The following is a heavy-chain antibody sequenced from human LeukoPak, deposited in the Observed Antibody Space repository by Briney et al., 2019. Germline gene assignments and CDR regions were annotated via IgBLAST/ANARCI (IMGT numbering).Heavy chain of an antibody. CDR2: ISSSGSPI. V-gene: IGHV3-11*01. D-gene: IGHD3-10*01. CDR3: ARGLRYGSESFYTPTTWFDP. Sequence: GGSLRLSCAASGFSFSDYYMSWLRQPPGKGLEWVSYISSSGSPIYYADSVKGRFTISTDKAKNAVYLQMNSLRAEDTGVYYCARGLRYGSESFYTPTTWFDPWGQGTLVTVSS. J-gene: IGHJ5*02. CDR1: GFSFSDYY.